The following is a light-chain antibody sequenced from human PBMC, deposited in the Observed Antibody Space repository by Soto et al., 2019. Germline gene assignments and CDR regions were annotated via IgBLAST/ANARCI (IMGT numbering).Light chain of an antibody. CDR2: RNN. J-gene: IGLJ3*02. V-gene: IGLV1-44*01. CDR1: NSNIGRHT. Sequence: QAVVTQPPSASGTPGQRVTIPCSGSNSNIGRHTVNWYQRLPGTAPKLLVYRNNQRPSGVTDRFSGSKSGTSASLVISGLQSEDEADYYCATWDDSLSGVEFGGGTKLTVL. CDR3: ATWDDSLSGVE.